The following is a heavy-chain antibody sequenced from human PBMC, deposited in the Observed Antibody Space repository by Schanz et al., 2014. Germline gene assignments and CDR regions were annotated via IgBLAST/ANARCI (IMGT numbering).Heavy chain of an antibody. D-gene: IGHD6-13*01. CDR3: TKPDIPAALTGPGVWFDP. CDR1: TSLFSRSV. Sequence: QVHLVESGGGLVQPGGSLRLSCAVSTSLFSRSVIHWVRQAPGKGLEWVAVMWNDGIKTHYADSVKGRFTISRDNSKSTLYLQVNSLRPEDTTIYYCTKPDIPAALTGPGVWFDPWGQGTLVTVSS. V-gene: IGHV3-33*06. J-gene: IGHJ5*02. CDR2: MWNDGIKT.